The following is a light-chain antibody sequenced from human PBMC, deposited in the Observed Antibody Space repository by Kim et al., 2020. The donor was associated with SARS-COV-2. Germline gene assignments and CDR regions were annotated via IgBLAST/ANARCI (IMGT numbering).Light chain of an antibody. CDR1: SSNIGNNY. Sequence: GQKVTISCSGSSSNIGNNYVSWYQQLPGTAPKLLIYDNNKRPSGIPDRFSGSKSGTAATLGITGLQTGDEADYYCGTWDSSLSAGVFAGGTQLTVL. V-gene: IGLV1-51*01. J-gene: IGLJ2*01. CDR3: GTWDSSLSAGV. CDR2: DNN.